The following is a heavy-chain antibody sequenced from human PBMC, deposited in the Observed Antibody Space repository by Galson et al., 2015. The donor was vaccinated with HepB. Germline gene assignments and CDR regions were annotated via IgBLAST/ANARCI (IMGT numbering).Heavy chain of an antibody. J-gene: IGHJ4*02. CDR2: IIPIFGIA. Sequence: SVKVSCKASGGTFSSYAISWVRQAPGQGLEWMGGIIPIFGIANYAQKFQGRVTITADESTSTAYMELSSLRSEDTAVYYCASPLMNSSPHGYFDYWGQGTLVTVSS. CDR3: ASPLMNSSPHGYFDY. V-gene: IGHV1-69*13. CDR1: GGTFSSYA. D-gene: IGHD6-6*01.